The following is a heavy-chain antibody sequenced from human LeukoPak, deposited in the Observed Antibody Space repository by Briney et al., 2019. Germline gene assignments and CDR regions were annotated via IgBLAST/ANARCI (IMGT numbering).Heavy chain of an antibody. CDR2: INHSGST. D-gene: IGHD3-22*01. V-gene: IGHV4-34*01. J-gene: IGHJ4*02. CDR3: ARRSYYDSSGYGFDY. CDR1: GGSFSGYY. Sequence: SETLSLTCAVYGGSFSGYYWSWIRQPPGKGLEWIGEINHSGSTNYNPSLKSRVTISVNTTKNQLSLKLRWMTAADTAVYYCARRSYYDSSGYGFDYWGQGTLVTVSS.